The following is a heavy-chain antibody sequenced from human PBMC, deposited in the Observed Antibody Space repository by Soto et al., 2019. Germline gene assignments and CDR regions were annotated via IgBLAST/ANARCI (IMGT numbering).Heavy chain of an antibody. CDR1: GASISSSNW. CDR3: ARGNIAAALVY. Sequence: SETLSLTCAVSGASISSSNWWRWVRQPPGKGLEWIGEIYHSGTTNYNPSLKSRVTISVDTSKNQFSLNLGSVTAADTAVYFCARGNIAAALVYWGQGTLVTVSS. CDR2: IYHSGTT. J-gene: IGHJ4*02. V-gene: IGHV4-4*02. D-gene: IGHD6-13*01.